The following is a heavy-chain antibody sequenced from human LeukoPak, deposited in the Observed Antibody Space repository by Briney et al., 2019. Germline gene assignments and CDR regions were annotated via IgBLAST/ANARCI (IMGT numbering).Heavy chain of an antibody. J-gene: IGHJ6*04. Sequence: PGGSLRLSCAASGFTFSSYSMNWVRQAPGKVLEWVSSISSSSSYIYYADSVKGRFTISRDNAKSSLYLQMNSLRAEDTAVYYCAELGITMIGGVWGKGTTVTISS. V-gene: IGHV3-21*01. CDR2: ISSSSSYI. D-gene: IGHD3-10*02. CDR3: AELGITMIGGV. CDR1: GFTFSSYS.